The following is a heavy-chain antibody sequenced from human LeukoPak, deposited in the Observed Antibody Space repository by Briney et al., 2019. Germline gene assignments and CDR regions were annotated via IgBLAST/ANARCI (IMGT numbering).Heavy chain of an antibody. D-gene: IGHD5-12*01. J-gene: IGHJ3*02. V-gene: IGHV3-23*01. CDR1: GFTFSSYA. CDR2: ISGSGGST. CDR3: AIPVATLGYAFDI. Sequence: GGSLRLSCAASGFTFSSYAMSWVRQAPGKGLEWVSAISGSGGSTYYADSVKGRFTISRDNSQNTLYLQMNSLRAEDTAVYYCAIPVATLGYAFDIWGQGTMVTVSS.